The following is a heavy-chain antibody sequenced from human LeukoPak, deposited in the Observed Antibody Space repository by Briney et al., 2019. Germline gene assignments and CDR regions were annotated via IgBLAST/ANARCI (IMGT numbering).Heavy chain of an antibody. CDR1: GGSISSYY. CDR3: ARDYDSSGYYFSGADY. V-gene: IGHV4-4*07. CDR2: IYTSGST. D-gene: IGHD3-22*01. J-gene: IGHJ4*02. Sequence: SETLSLTCTVSGGSISSYYWSSIRQPAGKGLEWIGRIYTSGSTNYNPSLKSRVTMSVDTSKNQFSLKLSSVTAADTAVYYCARDYDSSGYYFSGADYWGQGTLVTVSS.